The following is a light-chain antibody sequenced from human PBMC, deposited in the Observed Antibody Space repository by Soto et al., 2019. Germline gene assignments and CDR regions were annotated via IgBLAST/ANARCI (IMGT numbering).Light chain of an antibody. J-gene: IGKJ4*01. Sequence: EIVLTQSPGTLSLSPGERATLSCGASQSVNSNSLAWYQQTPGQSPRLLFYAASNRASNVPDRFSASGSGTDFTLPISRLEPEDFAVYYCQQYGSSPLTFGGGTKVEIK. CDR2: AAS. V-gene: IGKV3-20*01. CDR3: QQYGSSPLT. CDR1: QSVNSNS.